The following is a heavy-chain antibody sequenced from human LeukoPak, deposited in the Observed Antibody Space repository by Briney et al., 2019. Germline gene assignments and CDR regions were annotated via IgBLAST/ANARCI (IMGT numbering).Heavy chain of an antibody. CDR2: ISSSSSYI. Sequence: PGGSLRLSCTTSGFTYSDYYMNWVRQAPGKGLEWVSSISSSSSYIYYADSVKGRFTISRDNAKNSLYLQMNSLRAEDTAVYYCARDRGIVGASGYFDYWGQGTLVTVSS. D-gene: IGHD1-26*01. J-gene: IGHJ4*02. CDR3: ARDRGIVGASGYFDY. V-gene: IGHV3-21*01. CDR1: GFTYSDYY.